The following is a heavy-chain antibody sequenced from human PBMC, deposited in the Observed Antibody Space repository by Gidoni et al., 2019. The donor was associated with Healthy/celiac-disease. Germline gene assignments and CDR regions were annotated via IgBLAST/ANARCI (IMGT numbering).Heavy chain of an antibody. V-gene: IGHV3-21*01. CDR1: GFTFSSYS. D-gene: IGHD1-7*01. CDR3: ARAGWNYEGGYFDY. Sequence: EVQLVESGGGLVKPGGSLRLSCAASGFTFSSYSMNWVRQAPGKGLEWVSSISSSSSYIYYADSVKGRFTISRDNAKNSLYLQMNSLRAEDTAVYYCARAGWNYEGGYFDYWGQGTLVTVSS. CDR2: ISSSSSYI. J-gene: IGHJ4*02.